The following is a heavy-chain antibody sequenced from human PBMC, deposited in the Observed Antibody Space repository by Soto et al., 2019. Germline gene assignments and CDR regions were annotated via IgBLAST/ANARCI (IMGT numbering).Heavy chain of an antibody. J-gene: IGHJ5*02. CDR1: GFTFSSYA. Sequence: EVQLLESGGGLVQPGGSLRLSCAASGFTFSSYAMSWVRQAPGKGLEWVSAISGSGGSTYYADSVKGRFTISRDNSKNTLYLQMNSLRAEDTAVYYCAKDKGKLSSSWYWSGPSLDPWGQGTLVTVSS. CDR3: AKDKGKLSSSWYWSGPSLDP. CDR2: ISGSGGST. V-gene: IGHV3-23*01. D-gene: IGHD6-13*01.